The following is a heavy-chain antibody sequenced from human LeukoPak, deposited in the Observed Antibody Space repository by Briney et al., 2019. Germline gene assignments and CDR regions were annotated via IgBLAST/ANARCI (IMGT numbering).Heavy chain of an antibody. CDR1: GGSISSSSYY. D-gene: IGHD2-2*01. CDR3: ARGIVGVVPAQAHYFDY. J-gene: IGHJ4*02. CDR2: IYYSGST. V-gene: IGHV4-39*07. Sequence: SETLSLTCTVSGGSISSSSYYWGWIRQPPGKGLKWIGSIYYSGSTYYNPSLKSRVTISVDTSKNQFSLKLSSVTAADTAVYYCARGIVGVVPAQAHYFDYWGQGTLVTVSS.